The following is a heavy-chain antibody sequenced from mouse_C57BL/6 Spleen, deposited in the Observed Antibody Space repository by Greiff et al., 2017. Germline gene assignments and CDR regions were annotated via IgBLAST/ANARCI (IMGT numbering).Heavy chain of an antibody. J-gene: IGHJ1*03. Sequence: VQVVESGAELARPGASVKLSCKASGYTFTSYGISWVKQRTGQGLEWIGEIYPRSGNTYYNEKFKGKATLTADKSSSTAYMELRSLTSEDSAVYFCAREEGSYGSSHWYFDVWGTGTTVTVSS. D-gene: IGHD1-1*01. CDR3: AREEGSYGSSHWYFDV. CDR1: GYTFTSYG. CDR2: IYPRSGNT. V-gene: IGHV1-81*01.